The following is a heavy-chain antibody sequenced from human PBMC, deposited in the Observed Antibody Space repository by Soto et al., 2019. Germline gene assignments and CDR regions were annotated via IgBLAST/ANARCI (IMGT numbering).Heavy chain of an antibody. Sequence: QVQLVQSGAEVKKPGSSVKVSCKASGGTFSSYAISWVRQAPGQGLEWMGGIIPIFGTANYAQKFQGRVTITAEESTSTAYMELSSLRSEDTAVYYCASPRDQWGYSNYFDYWGQGTLVTVSS. CDR2: IIPIFGTA. CDR3: ASPRDQWGYSNYFDY. V-gene: IGHV1-69*01. CDR1: GGTFSSYA. D-gene: IGHD4-4*01. J-gene: IGHJ4*02.